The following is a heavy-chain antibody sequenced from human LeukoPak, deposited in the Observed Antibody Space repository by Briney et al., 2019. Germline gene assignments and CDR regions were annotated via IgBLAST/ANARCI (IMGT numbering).Heavy chain of an antibody. D-gene: IGHD6-6*01. CDR1: GGSISSSSYY. CDR3: ARGRSPSRQYSRHGSYYFDY. CDR2: IYYSGST. Sequence: SETLSLTCTVSGGSISSSSYYWGWIRQPPGKGLEWIGNIYYSGSTNYNPSLKSRVTISVDTSKNQFSLKLSSVTAADTAVYYCARGRSPSRQYSRHGSYYFDYWGQGTLVTVSS. J-gene: IGHJ4*02. V-gene: IGHV4-39*07.